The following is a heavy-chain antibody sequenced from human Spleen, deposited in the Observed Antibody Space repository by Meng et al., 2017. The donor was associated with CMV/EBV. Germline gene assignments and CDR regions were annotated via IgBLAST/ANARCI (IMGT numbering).Heavy chain of an antibody. J-gene: IGHJ4*02. CDR1: GFTFSSYW. Sequence: GESLKISCAASGFTFSSYWMSWVRQAPGKGLEWVANIKQDGSEKYYVDSVKGRFTISRDNAKNSLYLQMNSLRAEDTAVYYCARVCSGGSCYGYWGQGTLVTVSS. D-gene: IGHD2-15*01. CDR3: ARVCSGGSCYGY. V-gene: IGHV3-7*01. CDR2: IKQDGSEK.